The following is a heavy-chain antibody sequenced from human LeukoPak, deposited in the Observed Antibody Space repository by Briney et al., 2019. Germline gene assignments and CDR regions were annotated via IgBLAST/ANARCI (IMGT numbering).Heavy chain of an antibody. V-gene: IGHV3-21*01. CDR3: ARPHCSGGSCSYYHYYYMDV. CDR1: GFTFSSYS. D-gene: IGHD2-15*01. J-gene: IGHJ6*03. Sequence: GGSLRLSCAASGFTFSSYSMNWVRQAPGKGLEWVSSISSSSSYIYYADSVKGRFTISRDNAKNSLYLRMNSLRAEDTAVYYCARPHCSGGSCSYYHYYYMDVWGKGTTVTVSS. CDR2: ISSSSSYI.